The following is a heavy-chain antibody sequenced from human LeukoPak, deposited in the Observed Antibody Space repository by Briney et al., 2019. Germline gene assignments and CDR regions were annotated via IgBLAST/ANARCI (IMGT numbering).Heavy chain of an antibody. D-gene: IGHD3-10*01. J-gene: IGHJ4*02. V-gene: IGHV5-51*01. CDR3: ARFFYATYYYGSGPPYYCGH. CDR2: IYPGDCDT. CDR1: GYVFSSYW. Sequence: GESLKIFCKGSGYVFSSYWIAWVRQMPGKGLEWMGIIYPGDCDTRYSTSFQGQVTISADKSFSTAYLQWSSLKTSDTAVYYSARFFYATYYYGSGPPYYCGHWGQGTLVTVSS.